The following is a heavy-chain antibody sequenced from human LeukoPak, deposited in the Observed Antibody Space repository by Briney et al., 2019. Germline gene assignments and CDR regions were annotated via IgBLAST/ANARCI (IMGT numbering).Heavy chain of an antibody. CDR3: ARDITIRMVPFDY. CDR1: GFTFSSYS. CDR2: ISSSSSYI. D-gene: IGHD1-20*01. J-gene: IGHJ4*02. V-gene: IGHV3-21*01. Sequence: GGSLRLSCAASGFTFSSYSMNWVRQAPGKGLEWVSSISSSSSYIYYADSVKGRFTTSRDNAKNSLYPQMNSLRAEDTAVYYCARDITIRMVPFDYWGQGTLVTVSS.